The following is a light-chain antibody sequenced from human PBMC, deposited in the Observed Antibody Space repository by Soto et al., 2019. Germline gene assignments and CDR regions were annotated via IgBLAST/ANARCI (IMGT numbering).Light chain of an antibody. CDR3: QQRSNWPLLT. V-gene: IGKV3-11*01. CDR2: DAS. J-gene: IGKJ4*01. CDR1: QSVSSY. Sequence: EIVLTQSPATLSLSPGERATLSCRASQSVSSYLAWYQQKPGQAPRLLIYDASNRATGIPARFSGSGSETDFTLTITSLEPEDVAVYYCQQRSNWPLLTFGGGTKVEIK.